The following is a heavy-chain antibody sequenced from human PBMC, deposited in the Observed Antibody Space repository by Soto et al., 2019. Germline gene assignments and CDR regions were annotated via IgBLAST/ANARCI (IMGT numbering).Heavy chain of an antibody. CDR1: GFTFSSYA. V-gene: IGHV3-23*01. J-gene: IGHJ4*02. CDR3: AKAGSSYSGSQSYFDY. Sequence: GGSLRLSCAASGFTFSSYAMSWVRQAPGKGLEWVSAISGSGGSTYYADSVKGRFTISRDNSKNTLYLQMNSLRAEDTAVYYCAKAGSSYSGSQSYFDYWGQGTVVTVS. D-gene: IGHD1-26*01. CDR2: ISGSGGST.